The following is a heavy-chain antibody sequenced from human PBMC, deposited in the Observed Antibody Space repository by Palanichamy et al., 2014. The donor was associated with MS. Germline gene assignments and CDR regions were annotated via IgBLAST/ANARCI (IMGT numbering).Heavy chain of an antibody. CDR1: GYTFSDYY. V-gene: IGHV1-2*02. CDR3: ARYPYRGTYWAPFDY. D-gene: IGHD1-26*01. J-gene: IGHJ4*02. Sequence: QVQLLQSGAEVKKPGASVKVSCRASGYTFSDYYMHWVRQAPGQGLEWMGWINPDSGGTNYAQKLQGRVTVTRDTSIRTAYLELNRVTSDDTAVYYCARYPYRGTYWAPFDYWGQGTLVTVSS. CDR2: INPDSGGT.